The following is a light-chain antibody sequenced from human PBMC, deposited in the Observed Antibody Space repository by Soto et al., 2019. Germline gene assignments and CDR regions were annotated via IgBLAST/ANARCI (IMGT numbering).Light chain of an antibody. J-gene: IGLJ2*01. CDR1: SGHSNYA. V-gene: IGLV4-69*01. CDR2: LNSDGSH. Sequence: QPVLTQSPSASASLGASVKLTCTLSSGHSNYAIAWHQQQSEKGPRYLMKLNSDGSHSKGDGIPDRFSGSSSGAERYLTISSLQSEDEADYYCQTLGSGIVVFGGGTKLTVL. CDR3: QTLGSGIVV.